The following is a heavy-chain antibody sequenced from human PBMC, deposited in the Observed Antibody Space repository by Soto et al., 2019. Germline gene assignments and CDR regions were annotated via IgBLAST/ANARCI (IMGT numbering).Heavy chain of an antibody. D-gene: IGHD3-3*01. CDR3: ARRQGPSITIFGVVKTGSPHYYYGMDV. CDR1: GYTFTSYG. V-gene: IGHV1-18*04. Sequence: ASVKVSCKASGYTFTSYGISWVRQAPGQGLEWMGWISAYNGNTGYAQKFQGRVTMTRNTSISTAYMELSSLRSEDTAVYYCARRQGPSITIFGVVKTGSPHYYYGMDVWGQGTTVTVSS. J-gene: IGHJ6*02. CDR2: ISAYNGNT.